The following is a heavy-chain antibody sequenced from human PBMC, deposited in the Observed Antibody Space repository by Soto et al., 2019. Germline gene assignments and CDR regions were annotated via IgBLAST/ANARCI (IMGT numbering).Heavy chain of an antibody. CDR1: GGSISSYY. J-gene: IGHJ4*02. D-gene: IGHD3-22*01. CDR2: IYYSGST. Sequence: SETLSLTCTVSGGSISSYYWIWIRQPPGKGLEWIGYIYYSGSTIYNPSLKSRVTISVDTSKNQFSLKLISVTAADTAVYYCARARYDSSGYYYFDYWGQGTLVTVSS. V-gene: IGHV4-59*01. CDR3: ARARYDSSGYYYFDY.